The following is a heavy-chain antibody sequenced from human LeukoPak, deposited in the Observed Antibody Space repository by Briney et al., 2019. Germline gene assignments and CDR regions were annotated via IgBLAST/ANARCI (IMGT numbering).Heavy chain of an antibody. CDR1: GFTFSSYE. D-gene: IGHD3-10*01. V-gene: IGHV3-48*03. Sequence: GGSLRLSCAASGFTFSSYEMNWVRQAPGKGMEWVSYISSSGSTIYYADSVKGRFTISRDNAKNTLYLQMNSLRAEDTAVYYCARDRGTFKYFDYWGQGTLVTVPS. CDR2: ISSSGSTI. CDR3: ARDRGTFKYFDY. J-gene: IGHJ4*02.